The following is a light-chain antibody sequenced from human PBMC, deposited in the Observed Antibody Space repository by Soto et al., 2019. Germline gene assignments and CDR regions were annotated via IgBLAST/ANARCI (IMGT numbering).Light chain of an antibody. CDR3: QMYNNWVGT. Sequence: EIVMTQSPAILSVSPGERATLSCRANQSISSNLAWYQQKPGQAPRLLIYGAATRATGIPARFSGSGSRTDFTLTINSLQSEDFAVYYCQMYNNWVGTFGGGTKVDIK. J-gene: IGKJ4*01. CDR2: GAA. CDR1: QSISSN. V-gene: IGKV3-15*01.